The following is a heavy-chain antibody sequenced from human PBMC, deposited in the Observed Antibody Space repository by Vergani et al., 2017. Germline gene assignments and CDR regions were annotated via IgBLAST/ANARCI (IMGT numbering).Heavy chain of an antibody. J-gene: IGHJ6*02. CDR3: TTDPRYCGDGSCYWLRDHHYYGMDV. Sequence: EVQLVESGGGIVKPGGSLRLSCVASGFSFRNAWMNWVRRTPGKGLEWVGRIKSTFDRGTTDYAAAVKGRFTISRDDSKNTLFLQMNGLKTEDICVYYCTTDPRYCGDGSCYWLRDHHYYGMDVWGQGTMVTVSS. CDR2: IKSTFDRGTT. D-gene: IGHD2-21*01. V-gene: IGHV3-15*07. CDR1: GFSFRNAW.